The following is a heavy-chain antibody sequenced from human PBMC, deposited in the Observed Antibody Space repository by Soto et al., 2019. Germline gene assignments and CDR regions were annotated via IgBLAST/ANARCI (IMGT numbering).Heavy chain of an antibody. J-gene: IGHJ4*02. Sequence: QVQLVESGGGVVQPGRSLRLSCAASGFTFSSYGMHWVRQAPGKGLEWVAVISYDGSNKYYADSVKGRFTISRDNSKNTLYLQMNSLRAEDTAVYYCATWDIVATIGLDYWGQGTLVTVSS. CDR3: ATWDIVATIGLDY. V-gene: IGHV3-30*03. CDR1: GFTFSSYG. CDR2: ISYDGSNK. D-gene: IGHD5-12*01.